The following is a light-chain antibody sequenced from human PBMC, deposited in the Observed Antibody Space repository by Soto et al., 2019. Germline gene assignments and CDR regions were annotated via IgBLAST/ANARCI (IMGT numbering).Light chain of an antibody. V-gene: IGLV2-14*01. CDR3: SSYTSISSLGI. CDR1: GSDVGSYKY. J-gene: IGLJ1*01. CDR2: EVS. Sequence: QSALTQPASVSGSLGQSITISCTGTGSDVGSYKYVSWYQQHPGKAPKLIIFEVSHRPSGVSDRFSGSKSGNTASLTISGLQAEDEADYFCSSYTSISSLGIFGTGTKLTVL.